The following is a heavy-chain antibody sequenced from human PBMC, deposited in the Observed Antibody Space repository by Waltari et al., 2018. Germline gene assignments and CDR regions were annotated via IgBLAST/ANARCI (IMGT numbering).Heavy chain of an antibody. CDR1: GGSFSGYY. D-gene: IGHD3-3*01. Sequence: QVQLQQWGAGLLKPSETLSLTCAVYGGSFSGYYWSWIRQPPGKGLEWIGEINHSGSTNYNPSLKSRVTISVDTSKNQFSLKLSSVTAADTAVYYCARAIAYYDFWSGYYNGGYYFDYWGQGTLVTVSS. J-gene: IGHJ4*02. CDR2: INHSGST. CDR3: ARAIAYYDFWSGYYNGGYYFDY. V-gene: IGHV4-34*01.